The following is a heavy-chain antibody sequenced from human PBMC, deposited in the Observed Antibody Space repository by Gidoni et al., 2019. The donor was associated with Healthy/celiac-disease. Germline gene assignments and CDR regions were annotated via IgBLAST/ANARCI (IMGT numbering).Heavy chain of an antibody. D-gene: IGHD6-19*01. CDR1: GGTFSSYA. V-gene: IGHV1-69*09. J-gene: IGHJ4*02. Sequence: QVPLVQSGAEVKKPGSSVTVSCKASGGTFSSYAISWVRQAPGQGLEWMGRIIPTLGIANYAQKFQGRVTITADKSTSTAYKELSSLRSEDTAVYYCARDLRHPQSSGWYIGYWGQGTLVTVSS. CDR3: ARDLRHPQSSGWYIGY. CDR2: IIPTLGIA.